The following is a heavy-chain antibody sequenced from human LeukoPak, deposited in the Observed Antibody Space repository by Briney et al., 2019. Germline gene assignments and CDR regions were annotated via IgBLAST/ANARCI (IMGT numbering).Heavy chain of an antibody. CDR1: GFTFDDYA. V-gene: IGHV3-9*01. Sequence: GGSLRLSCAASGFTFDDYAMHWVRQAPGKGLEWVSGISWNSGSIGYADSVKGRFTISRDNAKNSLYLQMNSLRAEDTALCYCAKDRHWGQGTLVTVSS. J-gene: IGHJ4*02. CDR3: AKDRH. CDR2: ISWNSGSI.